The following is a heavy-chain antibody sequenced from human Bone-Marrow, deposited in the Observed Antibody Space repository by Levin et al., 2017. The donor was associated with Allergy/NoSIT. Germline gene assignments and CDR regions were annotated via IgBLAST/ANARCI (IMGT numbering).Heavy chain of an antibody. J-gene: IGHJ4*02. CDR2: INPSGGST. CDR1: GYTFTSYY. Sequence: ASVKVSCKASGYTFTSYYMHWVRQAPGQGLEWMGIINPSGGSTSYAQKFQGRVTMTRDTSTSTVYMELSSLRSEDTAVYYCARGGATVGSGPIVLGYWGQGTLVTVSS. V-gene: IGHV1-46*01. D-gene: IGHD2-21*01. CDR3: ARGGATVGSGPIVLGY.